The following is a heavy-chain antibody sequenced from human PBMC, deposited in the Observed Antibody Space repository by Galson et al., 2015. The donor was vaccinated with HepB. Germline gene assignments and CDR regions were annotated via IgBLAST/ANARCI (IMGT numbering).Heavy chain of an antibody. V-gene: IGHV3-9*01. D-gene: IGHD3-22*01. CDR3: AKIITFMTDYYDSSGYYSH. J-gene: IGHJ4*02. Sequence: SLRLSCAASGFIFDHYAMHWVRQGPGKGLEWVSGISWNSGSIGYADSVKGRFTTSRDNAKNSLDLQMNSLGAEDTALYFCAKIITFMTDYYDSSGYYSHWGQGTLVTVSP. CDR2: ISWNSGSI. CDR1: GFIFDHYA.